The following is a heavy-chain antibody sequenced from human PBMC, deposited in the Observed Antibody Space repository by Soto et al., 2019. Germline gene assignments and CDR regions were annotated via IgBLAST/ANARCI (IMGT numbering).Heavy chain of an antibody. Sequence: QVHLVESGGGVVQPGRSLRLSCAASGFTFSGYAMHWVRQAPGKGLEWVAVISYDGSKTYHAGSVKGRFTISRDNSKNTLYLQMNSLRAEDTAVYYCATENKNWELLYWGQGTLVTVSS. J-gene: IGHJ4*02. CDR3: ATENKNWELLY. CDR2: ISYDGSKT. D-gene: IGHD1-26*01. CDR1: GFTFSGYA. V-gene: IGHV3-30-3*01.